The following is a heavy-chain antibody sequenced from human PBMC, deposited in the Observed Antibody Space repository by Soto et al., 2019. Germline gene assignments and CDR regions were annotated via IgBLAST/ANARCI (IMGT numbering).Heavy chain of an antibody. D-gene: IGHD3-10*01. CDR2: IYYSGST. V-gene: IGHV4-39*01. CDR1: GGSISSSSYY. CDR3: ARRSPTGDAHFDY. Sequence: SETLSLTCTVSGGSISSSSYYWGWIRQPPGKGLEWIGSIYYSGSTYYNPSLKSRVTISVDTSKNQFSLKLSSVTAADTAVYYCARRSPTGDAHFDYWGQGTLVTVSS. J-gene: IGHJ4*02.